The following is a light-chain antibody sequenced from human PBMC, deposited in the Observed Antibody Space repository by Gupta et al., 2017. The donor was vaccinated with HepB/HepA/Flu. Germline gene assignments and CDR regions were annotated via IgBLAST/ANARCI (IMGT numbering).Light chain of an antibody. J-gene: IGLJ3*02. CDR1: SSDIENYNL. CDR2: HVT. Sequence: QSALTQPASVSGSPGQSITISCTGTSSDIENYNLVSWYQQHPDKAPQLIIYHVTRRPAGVSDRFSASKSGNTASLTISGLQAEDEADYYCCSDADGGNLVFGGGTRLTVL. V-gene: IGLV2-23*02. CDR3: CSDADGGNLV.